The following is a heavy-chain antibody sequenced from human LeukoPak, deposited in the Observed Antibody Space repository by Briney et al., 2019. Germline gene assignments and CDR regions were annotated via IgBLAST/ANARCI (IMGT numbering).Heavy chain of an antibody. Sequence: PGGSLRLSCAASGFTFSSYEMNWVRQAPGKGLEWVSYISSSGSTIYYADSVKGRFTISRDNAKNSLYLQMNSLRAEDTAVYYCARDPPRIRYFDWFRRDAFDIWGQGTMVTVSS. CDR1: GFTFSSYE. J-gene: IGHJ3*02. D-gene: IGHD3-9*01. CDR3: ARDPPRIRYFDWFRRDAFDI. CDR2: ISSSGSTI. V-gene: IGHV3-48*03.